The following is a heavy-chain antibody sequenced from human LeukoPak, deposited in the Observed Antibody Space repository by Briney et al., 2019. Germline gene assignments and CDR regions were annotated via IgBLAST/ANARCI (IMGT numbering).Heavy chain of an antibody. CDR3: AKDLPYVGEGFQH. CDR2: ISSSSSTI. CDR1: GFTFSSYS. Sequence: PGGSLRLSCAASGFTFSSYSMNWVRQAPGKGLEWVSYISSSSSTIYYADSVKGRFTISRDNSKNTLYLQMNSLRAEDTAVYYCAKDLPYVGEGFQHWGQGTLVTVSS. V-gene: IGHV3-48*01. D-gene: IGHD3-16*01. J-gene: IGHJ1*01.